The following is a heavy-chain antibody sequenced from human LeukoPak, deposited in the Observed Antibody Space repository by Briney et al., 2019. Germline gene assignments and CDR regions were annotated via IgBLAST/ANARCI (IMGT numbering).Heavy chain of an antibody. J-gene: IGHJ6*03. V-gene: IGHV3-11*01. CDR2: ISSSGSTI. CDR3: ARYGTKKVPAAIRGDYMDV. CDR1: GFTFSDYY. Sequence: GGSLRLSCAASGFTFSDYYMSWIRQAPGKGLEWVSYISSSGSTIYYADSVKGRFTTSRDNAKNSLYLQMNSLRAEDTAVYYCARYGTKKVPAAIRGDYMDVWGKGTTVTVSS. D-gene: IGHD2-2*02.